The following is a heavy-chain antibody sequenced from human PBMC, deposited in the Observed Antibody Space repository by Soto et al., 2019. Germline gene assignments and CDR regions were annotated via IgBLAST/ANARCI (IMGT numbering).Heavy chain of an antibody. J-gene: IGHJ4*02. CDR3: ARSRGGYFDY. V-gene: IGHV4-30-2*02. CDR1: GDTISTGGYT. CDR2: TYHSGNP. D-gene: IGHD3-22*01. Sequence: SETLSLTCDVSGDTISTGGYTWAWIRQPPGKALEWIGHTYHSGNPYYNPSLKSRVTISVDTSKNQFSLKLSSVTAADTAVYYCARSRGGYFDYWGQGTLVTVSS.